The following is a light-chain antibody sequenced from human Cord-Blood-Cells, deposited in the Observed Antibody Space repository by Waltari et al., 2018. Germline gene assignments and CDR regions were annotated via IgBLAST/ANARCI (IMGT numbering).Light chain of an antibody. CDR2: QDS. CDR1: QLGDKY. V-gene: IGLV3-1*01. CDR3: QASDSSTHVV. J-gene: IGLJ2*01. Sequence: SYELTQPPSVSVSPGQTASITCSGDQLGDKYACWYQQKPGQSPVLVIYQDSKRPSGIPERFSGSNSGNTATLTISGTQAMDEADYYCQASDSSTHVVFGGGTKLTVL.